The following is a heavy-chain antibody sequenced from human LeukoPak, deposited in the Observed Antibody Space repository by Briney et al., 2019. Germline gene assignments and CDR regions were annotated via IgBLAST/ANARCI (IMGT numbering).Heavy chain of an antibody. CDR3: AKRPRGNYLDPFDY. CDR1: GFTFSSYA. CDR2: ISGSGGTT. Sequence: PGGSLRLSCAASGFTFSSYAMSWVRQAPGKGLEWVSGISGSGGTTYYADSVKGRFTNSRDNSKNRLYLQMNSLRAEDTAVYYCAKRPRGNYLDPFDYWGQGTLVTVSS. V-gene: IGHV3-23*01. J-gene: IGHJ4*02. D-gene: IGHD3-10*01.